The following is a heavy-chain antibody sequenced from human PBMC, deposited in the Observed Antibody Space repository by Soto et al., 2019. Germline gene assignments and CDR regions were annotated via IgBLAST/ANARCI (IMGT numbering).Heavy chain of an antibody. V-gene: IGHV4-28*03. D-gene: IGHD6-19*01. J-gene: IGHJ6*03. CDR1: GHSISTNNW. CDR2: TSYRGST. CDR3: ARDRGVAPPVAGNTHYYYYMDV. Sequence: SETLSLTCVVSGHSISTNNWWGWVRQTPEKGLEWIAYTSYRGSTHYNPALSSRVAVSVDTSTNQFFLDLRSVTAVDTAVYYCARDRGVAPPVAGNTHYYYYMDVWGKGTTVTVSS.